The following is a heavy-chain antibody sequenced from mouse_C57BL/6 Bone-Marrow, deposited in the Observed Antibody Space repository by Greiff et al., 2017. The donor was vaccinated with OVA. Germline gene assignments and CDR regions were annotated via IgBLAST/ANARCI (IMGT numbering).Heavy chain of an antibody. CDR3: TTRLFAY. CDR1: GFTITDDY. D-gene: IGHD3-2*02. CDR2: IDPENGDT. J-gene: IGHJ3*01. Sequence: EVQLQQSGAELVRPGASVKLSCTASGFTITDDYMHWVKQRPGQGLEWIGWIDPENGDTDYATKFQGKATITADTSSNTAFLHLSILTSEDTAVYYCTTRLFAYWGQGTLVTVSA. V-gene: IGHV14-4*01.